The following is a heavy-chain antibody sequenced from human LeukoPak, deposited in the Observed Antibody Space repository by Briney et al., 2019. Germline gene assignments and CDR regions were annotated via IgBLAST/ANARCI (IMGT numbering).Heavy chain of an antibody. J-gene: IGHJ4*02. D-gene: IGHD3-3*01. CDR2: ISGSGGST. Sequence: PGGSLRLSCAASGSTFSSYAMSWVRQAPGKGLEWVSAISGSGGSTYYADSVKGRFTISRDNSKNTLYLQMNSLRAEDTAVYYCAKARITIFGVGGILDYWGQGTLVTVSS. CDR3: AKARITIFGVGGILDY. V-gene: IGHV3-23*01. CDR1: GSTFSSYA.